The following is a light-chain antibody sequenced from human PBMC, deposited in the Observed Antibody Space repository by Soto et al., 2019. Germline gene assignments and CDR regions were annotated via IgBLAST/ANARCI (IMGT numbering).Light chain of an antibody. CDR3: LQQYRFPRT. V-gene: IGKV1-17*01. CDR2: AAS. J-gene: IGKJ1*01. CDR1: PGIRID. Sequence: DIQMTQAPSSLSASVGDRVTITCRACPGIRIDLGWYQQKPGKDPKRLIYAASSLQSGVPPRVRGSGSGTECDLTLSSRQPEDFAPYYCLQQYRFPRTFGQGTTLAIK.